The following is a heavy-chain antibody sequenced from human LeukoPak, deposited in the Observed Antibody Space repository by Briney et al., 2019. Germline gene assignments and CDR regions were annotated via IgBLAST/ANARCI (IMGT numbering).Heavy chain of an antibody. Sequence: PGGSLRLSCAASGFTFSDYYMSWIRQAPGKGLEWVSYISSSGSTIYYADSVKGRFTISRDNAKNSLYLQMNSLRAEDTAVYYCARDLYFDWPTGYYGMDVWGQGTTVTVSS. CDR2: ISSSGSTI. CDR3: ARDLYFDWPTGYYGMDV. CDR1: GFTFSDYY. J-gene: IGHJ6*02. V-gene: IGHV3-11*01. D-gene: IGHD3-9*01.